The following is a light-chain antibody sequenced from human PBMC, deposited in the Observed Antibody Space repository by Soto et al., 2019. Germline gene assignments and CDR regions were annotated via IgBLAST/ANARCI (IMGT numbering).Light chain of an antibody. V-gene: IGLV2-14*03. CDR3: SSFADSSVRDYV. J-gene: IGLJ1*01. CDR1: SGDIGGYDY. Sequence: QSALAQPPSASGSPGQSVTISCTGTSGDIGGYDYVSWYQQHPGKAPKLMIYDVSSRPSGVSSRFSGSKSGNTASLTISGLQADDEADYYCSSFADSSVRDYVFGGGTKVTVL. CDR2: DVS.